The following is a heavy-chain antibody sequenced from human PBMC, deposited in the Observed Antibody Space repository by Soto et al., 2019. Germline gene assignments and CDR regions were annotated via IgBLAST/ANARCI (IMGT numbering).Heavy chain of an antibody. CDR1: GFTFSSYG. CDR2: ISYDGSNK. D-gene: IGHD5-18*01. Sequence: PGGSLRLSCAASGFTFSSYGMHWVRQAPGKWLEGVAVISYDGSNKYYADSVKGRFTISRDNSKNTLYLQMNSLRAEDTAVYYCAKGPLSRRGYSYGYIDYWGQGTLVTVSS. CDR3: AKGPLSRRGYSYGYIDY. J-gene: IGHJ4*02. V-gene: IGHV3-30*18.